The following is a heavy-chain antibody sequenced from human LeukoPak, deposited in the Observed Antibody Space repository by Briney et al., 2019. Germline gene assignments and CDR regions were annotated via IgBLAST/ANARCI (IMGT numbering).Heavy chain of an antibody. CDR3: ARGPTISETGYFDY. J-gene: IGHJ4*03. Sequence: SETLSLTCAVYGGSFTAYYWSWIRQSPGKGLQWIAEVNHRGDTNYNPSVKGRVTISVDTSKNQFSLKVTSLTAADTAVYYCARGPTISETGYFDYWGQGALVTVSS. CDR2: VNHRGDT. V-gene: IGHV4-34*01. D-gene: IGHD1-1*01. CDR1: GGSFTAYY.